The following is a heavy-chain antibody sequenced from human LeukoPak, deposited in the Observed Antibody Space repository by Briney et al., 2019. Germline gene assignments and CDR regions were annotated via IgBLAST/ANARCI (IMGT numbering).Heavy chain of an antibody. CDR2: ISSSGSTI. V-gene: IGHV3-48*03. D-gene: IGHD3-10*01. J-gene: IGHJ4*02. CDR3: AILGDIWLRELLDY. CDR1: VFTFSSYE. Sequence: GGSLRLSCAASVFTFSSYEMNWVRQAPGKGLEWVSYISSSGSTIYYADSVKGRFTISRDNAKNSLYLHMDSLRAEDTAVYYCAILGDIWLRELLDYWGQGTLVTVSS.